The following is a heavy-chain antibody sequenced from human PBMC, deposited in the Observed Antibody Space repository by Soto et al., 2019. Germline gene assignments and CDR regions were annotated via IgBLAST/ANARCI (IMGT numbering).Heavy chain of an antibody. CDR1: GFTFSSYD. J-gene: IGHJ3*02. CDR2: IGTAGDT. CDR3: AREKRRYCSSTSCEASEEGDAFDI. D-gene: IGHD2-2*01. Sequence: GGSLRLSCAASGFTFSSYDMHWVRQATGKGLEWVSAIGTAGDTYYPGSVKGRFTISRENAKNSLYLQMNSLRAGDTAVYYCAREKRRYCSSTSCEASEEGDAFDIWGQGTMVTVSS. V-gene: IGHV3-13*01.